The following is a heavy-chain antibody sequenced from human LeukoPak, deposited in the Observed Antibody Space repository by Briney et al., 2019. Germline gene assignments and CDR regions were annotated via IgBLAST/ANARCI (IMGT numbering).Heavy chain of an antibody. CDR3: ARYLLGGRGAFDI. CDR1: GYTFTGYY. J-gene: IGHJ3*02. D-gene: IGHD3-16*01. Sequence: ASVKVSCKASGYTFTGYYMHWVRQAPGQGLEWMGWINPNSGGTSYAQKFQGGVTMTRDTSISTAYMELSGLRSDDTAVYYCARYLLGGRGAFDIWGQGTMVTVSS. CDR2: INPNSGGT. V-gene: IGHV1-2*02.